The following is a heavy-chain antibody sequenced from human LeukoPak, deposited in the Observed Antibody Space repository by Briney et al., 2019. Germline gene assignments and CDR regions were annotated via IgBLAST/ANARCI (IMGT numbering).Heavy chain of an antibody. CDR2: INHSGST. Sequence: SETLSLTCAVYGGSFSGYYWSWIRQPPGKGLEWIGEINHSGSTNYNPSLKGRVTISVDTSKNQFSLKLSSVTAADTAVYYCARGHWENYFDYWGQGTLVTVSS. D-gene: IGHD1-26*01. CDR3: ARGHWENYFDY. V-gene: IGHV4-34*01. CDR1: GGSFSGYY. J-gene: IGHJ4*02.